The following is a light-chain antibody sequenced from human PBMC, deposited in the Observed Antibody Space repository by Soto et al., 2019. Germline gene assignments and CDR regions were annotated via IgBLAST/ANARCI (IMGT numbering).Light chain of an antibody. J-gene: IGKJ4*01. V-gene: IGKV3-20*01. Sequence: EIVLTQSPGTLSLSSGERATLSSRASQSVRSNYLAWYQQKPGKAPRLLNYGASIRATGIPDRFGGSGSGTDSTLTISRLEPEDFAVYYCQQYASSPLTFGGGTKVEIK. CDR1: QSVRSNY. CDR3: QQYASSPLT. CDR2: GAS.